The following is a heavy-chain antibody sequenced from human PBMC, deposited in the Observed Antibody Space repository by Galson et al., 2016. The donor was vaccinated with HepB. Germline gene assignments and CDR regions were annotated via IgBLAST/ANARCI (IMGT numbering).Heavy chain of an antibody. V-gene: IGHV4-31*03. D-gene: IGHD5-24*01. J-gene: IGHJ4*02. Sequence: TLSLTCSVSGGSISIGIYYWTWIRQHPGKGLEWIGHIYYSGNTYYNPSLKSRVTISLGTSKSQFSLKLNSVTAADTAVYCCAAIEMATASIDYWGQGTLLIVSS. CDR1: GGSISIGIYY. CDR2: IYYSGNT. CDR3: AAIEMATASIDY.